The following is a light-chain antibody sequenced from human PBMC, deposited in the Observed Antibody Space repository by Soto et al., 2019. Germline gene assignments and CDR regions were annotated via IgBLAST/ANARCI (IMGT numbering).Light chain of an antibody. CDR1: QGVSNY. J-gene: IGKJ3*01. CDR3: QQYDRYPFT. Sequence: DLQMTQSPSSLSASVGDRVTITCRASQGVSNYVAWFQQKPGKAPNSLIYGASSLQSGVPSRFSGSGSGTDFTFTITSLQPEDFATYFCQQYDRYPFTFGPGTDV. V-gene: IGKV1-16*01. CDR2: GAS.